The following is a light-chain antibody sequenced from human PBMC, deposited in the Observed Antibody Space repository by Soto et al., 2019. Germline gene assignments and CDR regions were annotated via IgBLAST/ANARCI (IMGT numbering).Light chain of an antibody. CDR2: KAS. J-gene: IGKJ1*01. Sequence: DIQMTQSPSTLSGSVGDRVTITCRASQTISSWLAWYQQKPGKAPKLLIYKASTLKSGVPSRFSGSGSGTEVTLTISSLQPDDFATDYCQHYNSYSEAFGQGTKVDLK. CDR1: QTISSW. CDR3: QHYNSYSEA. V-gene: IGKV1-5*03.